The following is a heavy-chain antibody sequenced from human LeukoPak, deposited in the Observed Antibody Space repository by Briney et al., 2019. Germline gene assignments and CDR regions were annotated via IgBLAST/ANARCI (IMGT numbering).Heavy chain of an antibody. V-gene: IGHV1-2*02. CDR1: GYTFTGYY. D-gene: IGHD1-1*01. J-gene: IGHJ6*02. CDR2: INPNSGGT. CDR3: ATPGTTNYYGMDV. Sequence: GASVKVSCKASGYTFTGYYMHWVRQAPGQGLEWMGWINPNSGGTIYAQKFQGRVTMTEDTSTDTAYMEPSSLRSEDTAVYYCATPGTTNYYGMDVWGQGTTVTVSS.